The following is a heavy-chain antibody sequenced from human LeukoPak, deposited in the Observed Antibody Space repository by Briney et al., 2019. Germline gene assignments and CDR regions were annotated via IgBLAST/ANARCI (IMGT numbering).Heavy chain of an antibody. D-gene: IGHD3-3*01. CDR3: ARGLRFLEWLLYV. Sequence: GGSLRLSCAASGFTFSSYWMHWVRQAPGKGLVWVSRINTDGSSTSYADSVKGRFTISRDNAKNTLYLQMNSLRAEDTAVYYCARGLRFLEWLLYVWGQGTLVTVSS. V-gene: IGHV3-74*01. J-gene: IGHJ4*02. CDR2: INTDGSST. CDR1: GFTFSSYW.